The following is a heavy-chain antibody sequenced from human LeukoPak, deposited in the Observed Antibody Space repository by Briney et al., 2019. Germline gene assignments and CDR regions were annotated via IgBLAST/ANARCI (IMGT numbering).Heavy chain of an antibody. V-gene: IGHV3-74*01. J-gene: IGHJ5*02. D-gene: IGHD4-17*01. CDR3: ARVFYGDLNWFDP. Sequence: GGSLRLSRAASGVSFSSYWMHWVRQAPGKGLVWVSRINSDGSSTSYADSVKGRFTISRDNAKNTLYLQMNSLRAEDTAVYYGARVFYGDLNWFDPWGQGTLVTVSS. CDR2: INSDGSST. CDR1: GVSFSSYW.